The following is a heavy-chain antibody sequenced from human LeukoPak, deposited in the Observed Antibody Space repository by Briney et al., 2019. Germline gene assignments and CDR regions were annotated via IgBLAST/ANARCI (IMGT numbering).Heavy chain of an antibody. Sequence: PGGSLRLSCAASGFTFSNAWMSWVRQAPGKGLEWVSSISSSSSYIYYADSVKGRFTISRDNAQNSLFLQMNSLRAEDTAVYYCARVFSFTTLVGFDYWGQGTLVTVSS. V-gene: IGHV3-21*01. CDR2: ISSSSSYI. D-gene: IGHD1-1*01. J-gene: IGHJ4*02. CDR1: GFTFSNAW. CDR3: ARVFSFTTLVGFDY.